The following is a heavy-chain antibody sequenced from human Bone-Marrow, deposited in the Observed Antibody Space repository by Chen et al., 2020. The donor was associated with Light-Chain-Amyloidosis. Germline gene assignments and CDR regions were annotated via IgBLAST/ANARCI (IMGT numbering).Heavy chain of an antibody. CDR1: GYTFPNYW. CDR2: IYPDDSDA. D-gene: IGHD5-12*01. CDR3: ARRRDGYNFDY. Sequence: EVQLEQSGPEVKKPGESVKISCKGSGYTFPNYWIGWVRQMPGKGLEWMGVIYPDDSDARSSPSFEGQVTISADKSITTAYLQWRSLKASDTAMYYCARRRDGYNFDYWGQGTLVTVSS. J-gene: IGHJ4*02. V-gene: IGHV5-51*01.